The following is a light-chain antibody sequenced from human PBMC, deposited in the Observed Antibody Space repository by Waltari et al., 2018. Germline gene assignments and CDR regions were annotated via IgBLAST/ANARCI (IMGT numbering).Light chain of an antibody. CDR3: QAWDSSPYV. CDR2: EDN. Sequence: SSALTQPPSVSVSPGQTASITCSGDQLGHQYASWYQQKPGQSPLLVIYEDNKRPSGSPERFSGSSSGNTATLTISGTQAMDEADYYCQAWDSSPYVFGTGTKVTVL. J-gene: IGLJ1*01. CDR1: QLGHQY. V-gene: IGLV3-1*01.